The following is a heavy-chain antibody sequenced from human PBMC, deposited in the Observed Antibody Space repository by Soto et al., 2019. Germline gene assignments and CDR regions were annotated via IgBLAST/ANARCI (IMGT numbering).Heavy chain of an antibody. CDR3: ARAYSSSWYYFDY. CDR1: GFTFSDYY. J-gene: IGHJ4*02. Sequence: QVQLVESGGGLVKPGGSLRLSCSSSGFTFSDYYMSWIRQAPGKGLEWISYISTSGSTIYYADSVKGRFTISRDNAKNSLYLQMNSLRAEDTAVYYCARAYSSSWYYFDYWGQGTLVTVSS. V-gene: IGHV3-11*01. D-gene: IGHD6-13*01. CDR2: ISTSGSTI.